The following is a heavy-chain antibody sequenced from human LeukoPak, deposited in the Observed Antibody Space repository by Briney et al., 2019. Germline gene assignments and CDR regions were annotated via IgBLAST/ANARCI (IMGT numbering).Heavy chain of an antibody. V-gene: IGHV4-59*01. CDR3: ARHPYYYMDV. CDR2: IYYSGST. CDR1: GGSISSYY. J-gene: IGHJ6*03. Sequence: SSETLSRTCTVSGGSISSYYWSWIRQPPGKGLEWIGYIYYSGSTNYNPSLKSRVTISVDTSKNQFSLKLSSVTAADTAVYYCARHPYYYMDVWGKGTTVTVSS.